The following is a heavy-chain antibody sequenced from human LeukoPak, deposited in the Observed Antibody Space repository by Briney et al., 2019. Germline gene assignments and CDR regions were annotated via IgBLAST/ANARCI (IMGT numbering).Heavy chain of an antibody. D-gene: IGHD3-16*01. CDR3: TREGGSDTVFPLVVREYD. V-gene: IGHV3-49*04. CDR1: GFTFGDYA. Sequence: PGGSLRLSCTASGFTFGDYAMSWVRQAPGKGLEWVGFIRSKAYGGTTEYAASVKGRFTISRDDSKSIAYLQMNSLKTEDTAVYYCTREGGSDTVFPLVVREYDWGQGTLVTVSS. J-gene: IGHJ4*02. CDR2: IRSKAYGGTT.